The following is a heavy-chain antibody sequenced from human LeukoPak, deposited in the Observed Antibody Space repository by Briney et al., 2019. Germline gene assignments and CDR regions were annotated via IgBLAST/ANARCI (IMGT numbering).Heavy chain of an antibody. CDR3: GKDGGQYSSGPEFDP. CDR2: ISGGGERT. Sequence: QPGGSLRLSCAASGILLSNTAMTWARPSPGRGLEWVSAISGGGERTFYADSVKGRFTISRDNSKNMVYLQMNSLRADDTAIYYCGKDGGQYSSGPEFDPRGQGALVTVSS. CDR1: GILLSNTA. V-gene: IGHV3-23*01. J-gene: IGHJ5*02. D-gene: IGHD6-19*01.